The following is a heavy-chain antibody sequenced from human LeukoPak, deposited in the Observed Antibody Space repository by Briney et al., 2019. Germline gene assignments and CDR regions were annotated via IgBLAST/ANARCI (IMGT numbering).Heavy chain of an antibody. V-gene: IGHV4-61*08. CDR2: IYYSGST. CDR3: AGYSYGAFDI. D-gene: IGHD5-18*01. CDR1: GGSISSGGYY. Sequence: SETLSLTCTVSGGSISSGGYYWSWIRQPPGKGLEWIGYIYYSGSTNYNPSLKSRVTISVDTSKNQFSLKLSSVTAADTAVYYCAGYSYGAFDIWGQGTMVTVSS. J-gene: IGHJ3*02.